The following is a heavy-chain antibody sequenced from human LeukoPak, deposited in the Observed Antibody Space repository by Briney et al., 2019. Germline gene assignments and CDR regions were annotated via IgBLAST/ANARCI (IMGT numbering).Heavy chain of an antibody. CDR3: ARGGSLGMVRGNWFDP. Sequence: GGSLRLSCAASGFTFSSYSMNWVRQAPGKGLEWVSSISSSSSYIYYADSVKGRFTISRDNAKNSLYLQMNSLRAEGTAVYYCARGGSLGMVRGNWFDPWGQGTLVTVSS. CDR2: ISSSSSYI. D-gene: IGHD3-10*01. V-gene: IGHV3-21*01. J-gene: IGHJ5*02. CDR1: GFTFSSYS.